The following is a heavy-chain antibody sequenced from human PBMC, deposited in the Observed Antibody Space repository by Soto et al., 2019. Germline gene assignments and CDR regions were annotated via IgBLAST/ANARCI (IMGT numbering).Heavy chain of an antibody. CDR3: ARRDDFWSGYSIEH. CDR1: GGSISSSGFS. Sequence: SETLSLTCTVSGGSISSSGFSWSWIRQPPGKGLEWIGYIYHTGSTYYSPSLKSRLTMSVDTSKNQFSLKLTSVTAAHTAVYSFARRDDFWSGYSIEHWGPGTLVTVSS. J-gene: IGHJ4*02. CDR2: IYHTGST. D-gene: IGHD3-3*01. V-gene: IGHV4-30-2*01.